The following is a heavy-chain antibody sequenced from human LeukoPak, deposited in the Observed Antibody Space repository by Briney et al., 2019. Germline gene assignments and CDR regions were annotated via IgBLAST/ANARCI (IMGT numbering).Heavy chain of an antibody. CDR1: GGSISSGSYY. V-gene: IGHV4-61*02. Sequence: PSETLSLTCTVSGGSISSGSYYWPWIRRPAGKTLEWLGRIHTRGSTNYNPSHKSRVTIAGDTSKNQFSLKVSSVTAADTAVYYCARGNKDGIIVSRFDYWGQGTLVTVSS. D-gene: IGHD1-26*01. CDR2: IHTRGST. J-gene: IGHJ4*02. CDR3: ARGNKDGIIVSRFDY.